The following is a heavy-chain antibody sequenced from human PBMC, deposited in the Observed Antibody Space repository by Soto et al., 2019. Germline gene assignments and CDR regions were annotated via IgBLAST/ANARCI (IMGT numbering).Heavy chain of an antibody. Sequence: GGSLRLSCAASGFTFSSYAMSWVRQAPGKGLEWVSAISGSGGSTYYADSVKGRFTISRDNSKNTLYLQMNSLRAEDTAVYYCAIASYSSSWYPWFDPWGQGTLVTVSS. J-gene: IGHJ5*02. D-gene: IGHD6-13*01. CDR1: GFTFSSYA. CDR2: ISGSGGST. V-gene: IGHV3-23*01. CDR3: AIASYSSSWYPWFDP.